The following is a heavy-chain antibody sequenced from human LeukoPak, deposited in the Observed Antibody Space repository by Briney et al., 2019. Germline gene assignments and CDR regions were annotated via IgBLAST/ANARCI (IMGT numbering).Heavy chain of an antibody. CDR2: IYYSGST. Sequence: SETLSLTCTVSGGSISSSSYYWGWIRQPPGKGLEWIGSIYYSGSTYYNPSLKSRVTISVDTSKNQFSLKLSSVTAADTAVYYCARPHYDILTGYWGLVDVWGKGTTVTISS. CDR3: ARPHYDILTGYWGLVDV. CDR1: GGSISSSSYY. J-gene: IGHJ6*04. D-gene: IGHD3-9*01. V-gene: IGHV4-39*01.